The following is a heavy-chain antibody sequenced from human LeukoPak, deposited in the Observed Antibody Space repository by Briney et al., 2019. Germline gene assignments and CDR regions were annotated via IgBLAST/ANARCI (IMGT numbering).Heavy chain of an antibody. CDR3: ALSRHGELRLGELSLNY. D-gene: IGHD3-16*02. CDR1: GFTFSSYA. Sequence: GGSLRLSCAASGFTFSSYAMNWVRQAPGKGLEWVSVIYSGGSTYYADSVKGRFTISRDNSKNTLYLQMNSLRAEDTAVYYCALSRHGELRLGELSLNYWGQGTLVTVSS. V-gene: IGHV3-53*01. J-gene: IGHJ4*02. CDR2: IYSGGST.